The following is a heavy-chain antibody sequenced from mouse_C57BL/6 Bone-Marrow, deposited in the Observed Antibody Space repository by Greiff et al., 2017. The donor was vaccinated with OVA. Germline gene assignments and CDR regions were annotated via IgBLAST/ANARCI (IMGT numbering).Heavy chain of an antibody. V-gene: IGHV1-55*01. CDR3: ARPNDYGSSWCDY. CDR1: GYTFTSYW. J-gene: IGHJ2*01. D-gene: IGHD1-1*01. CDR2: IYPGSGST. Sequence: VQLQQSGAELVKPGASVKMSCKASGYTFTSYWIPWVKQRPGQGLEWIGDIYPGSGSTNYTEKFKSKATLTVDTSSSTAYMQLSSLTSEDSAVYYCARPNDYGSSWCDYWGQGTTLTVSA.